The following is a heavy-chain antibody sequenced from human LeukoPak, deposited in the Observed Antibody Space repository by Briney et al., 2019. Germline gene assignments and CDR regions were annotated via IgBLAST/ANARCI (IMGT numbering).Heavy chain of an antibody. D-gene: IGHD4-17*01. V-gene: IGHV3-21*01. J-gene: IGHJ5*02. CDR2: ITSSSSYI. Sequence: GGSLRLSCAASGFTFSSYSMIWVRQAPGKGLEWVSSITSSSSYIYYADSVKGRFTISRDNAKNSLYSQMNNLRAEDTAVYYCARETTVTSGWFDPWGQGTLVTVSS. CDR1: GFTFSSYS. CDR3: ARETTVTSGWFDP.